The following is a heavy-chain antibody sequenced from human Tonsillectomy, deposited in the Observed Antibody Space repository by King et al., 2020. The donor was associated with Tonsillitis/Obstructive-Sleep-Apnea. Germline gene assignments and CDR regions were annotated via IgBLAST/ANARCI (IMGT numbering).Heavy chain of an antibody. Sequence: QLQESGPGLVKPSETLSLTCTVSGGSISGYYWSWLRQPPGKGLEWIGYVYYSGSTNYNPSLKSRVTISVDTSDNQFSLKLSSVTAADTAVYYCARNFYDFWSGYTYYFDYWGQGTLVTVSS. CDR2: VYYSGST. J-gene: IGHJ4*02. CDR3: ARNFYDFWSGYTYYFDY. D-gene: IGHD3-3*01. CDR1: GGSISGYY. V-gene: IGHV4-59*01.